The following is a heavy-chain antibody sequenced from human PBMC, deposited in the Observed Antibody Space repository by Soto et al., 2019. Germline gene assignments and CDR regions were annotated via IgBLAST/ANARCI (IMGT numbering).Heavy chain of an antibody. Sequence: EVQLLESGGGLVQPGGSLRLACDASGFSNSTYEMTWARQAPGKGLEWVAFINPSSGTTHYADSVKGRFTISRDNSKDTLYLQLTSLRVEDTAVYYCAKGGWLDVWGQGTTVTVSS. V-gene: IGHV3-23*01. CDR2: INPSSGTT. D-gene: IGHD2-15*01. J-gene: IGHJ6*02. CDR1: GFSNSTYE. CDR3: AKGGWLDV.